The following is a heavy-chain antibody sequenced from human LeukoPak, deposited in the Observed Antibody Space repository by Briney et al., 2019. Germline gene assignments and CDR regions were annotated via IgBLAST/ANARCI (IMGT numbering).Heavy chain of an antibody. CDR3: VRGGPNHAFDM. CDR1: GFTLSGYW. CDR2: IDNDGRST. V-gene: IGHV3-74*01. Sequence: GGSLRLSCAASGFTLSGYWIHWVRRAPGKGLVWVSRIDNDGRSTNYADSVKGRFTVSRDNAKNTLYLQMNSLRVEDTAMYYCVRGGPNHAFDMWGQGTTVTVSS. D-gene: IGHD1-14*01. J-gene: IGHJ3*02.